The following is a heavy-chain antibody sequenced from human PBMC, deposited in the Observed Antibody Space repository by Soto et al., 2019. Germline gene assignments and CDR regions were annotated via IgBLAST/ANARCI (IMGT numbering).Heavy chain of an antibody. CDR3: ARDGGRSGWFYYYYYGMDV. CDR2: IKQDGSEK. V-gene: IGHV3-7*03. J-gene: IGHJ6*02. Sequence: GGSLRVSCAASGFTFSSYWMSWVRQAPGKGLEWVANIKQDGSEKYYVDSVKGRFTISRDNAKNSLYLQMNSLRAEDTAVYYCARDGGRSGWFYYYYYGMDVWGQGTTVTVSS. CDR1: GFTFSSYW. D-gene: IGHD6-19*01.